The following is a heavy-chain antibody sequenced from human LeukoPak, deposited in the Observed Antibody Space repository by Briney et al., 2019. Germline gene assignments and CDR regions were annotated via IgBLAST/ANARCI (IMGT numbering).Heavy chain of an antibody. V-gene: IGHV1-3*01. J-gene: IGHJ3*02. CDR1: GYTFTSYA. Sequence: ASVKVSCKASGYTFTSYAMHWVRQAPGQRLEWMGWINAGNGNTKYSQKFQGRVTITRDTSASTAYMELSSLRSEDTAVYYCARVTMVRGVTRAFDIWGQGTMVTVSS. CDR3: ARVTMVRGVTRAFDI. CDR2: INAGNGNT. D-gene: IGHD3-10*01.